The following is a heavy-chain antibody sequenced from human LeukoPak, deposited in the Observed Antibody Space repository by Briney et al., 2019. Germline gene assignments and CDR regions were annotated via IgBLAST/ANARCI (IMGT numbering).Heavy chain of an antibody. Sequence: SETLSLTCAVYGASLSNYWWSWVRQSPGAGLEWIGEVTDSGYTNYKSSLKSRVSISVDTSRRQFSLRLTSVTAADMAMYYCARITANGGSDNAFDVWGQGTKITVSS. CDR2: VTDSGYT. CDR1: GASLSNYW. CDR3: ARITANGGSDNAFDV. V-gene: IGHV4-34*01. J-gene: IGHJ3*01. D-gene: IGHD2-21*01.